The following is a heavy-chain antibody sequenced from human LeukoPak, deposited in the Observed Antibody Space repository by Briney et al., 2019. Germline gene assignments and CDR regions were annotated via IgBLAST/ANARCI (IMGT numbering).Heavy chain of an antibody. CDR2: INHSGST. CDR3: ARSTYYYGSGSSDY. D-gene: IGHD3-10*01. V-gene: IGHV4-34*01. J-gene: IGHJ4*02. Sequence: PSETLSLTCAVYGGSFSGYYWSWIRQPPGKGLEWIGEINHSGSTNYNPSLKSRVTISVDTSKNQFSLKPSSVTAADTAVYYCARSTYYYGSGSSDYWGQGTLVTVSS. CDR1: GGSFSGYY.